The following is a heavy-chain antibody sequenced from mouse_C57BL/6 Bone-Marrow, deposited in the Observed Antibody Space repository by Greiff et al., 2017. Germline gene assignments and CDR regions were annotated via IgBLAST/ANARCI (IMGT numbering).Heavy chain of an antibody. Sequence: QVQLQQSGAELMKPGASVKLSCKATGYTFTGFWIEWVKQRPGHGLDWIGEFLPGSGRTTYIEKIKGKATFPADTSSNTAYMQHSGLTTEDSAIYYCAGGDYWGQGTTLTVSS. CDR2: FLPGSGRT. CDR1: GYTFTGFW. V-gene: IGHV1-9*01. J-gene: IGHJ2*01. CDR3: AGGDY.